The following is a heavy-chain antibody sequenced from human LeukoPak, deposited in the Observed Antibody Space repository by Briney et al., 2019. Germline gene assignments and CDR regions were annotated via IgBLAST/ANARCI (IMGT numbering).Heavy chain of an antibody. Sequence: GGSLRLSCAASGFTFSRYWMTWVRQAPGKGLEWVAFISSDGINKYYADSVKGRFTISRGNSMSTLSLQMNSLRAEETAVYYCAKDLVRSHPLEYWGQGALGTVSS. CDR2: ISSDGINK. CDR1: GFTFSRYW. D-gene: IGHD3-10*02. V-gene: IGHV3-30*18. CDR3: AKDLVRSHPLEY. J-gene: IGHJ4*02.